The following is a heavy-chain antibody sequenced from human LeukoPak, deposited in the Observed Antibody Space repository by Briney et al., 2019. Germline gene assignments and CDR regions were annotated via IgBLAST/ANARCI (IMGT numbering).Heavy chain of an antibody. CDR3: ARGSTDYYYYMDV. CDR2: IYTSGST. V-gene: IGHV4-4*07. D-gene: IGHD4-11*01. J-gene: IGHJ6*03. Sequence: SETLSLTCTVSGYSINSGHYWGWIRQPAGKGLEWIGRIYTSGSTNYNPSLKSRVTMSVDTSKNQFSLKLSSVTAADTAVYYCARGSTDYYYYMDVWGKGTTVTVSS. CDR1: GYSINSGHY.